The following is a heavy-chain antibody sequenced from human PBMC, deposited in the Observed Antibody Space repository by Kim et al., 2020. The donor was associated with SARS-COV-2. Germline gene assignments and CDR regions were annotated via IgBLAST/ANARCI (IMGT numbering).Heavy chain of an antibody. Sequence: SVKVSCKASGGTFSSYAISWVRQAPGQGLEWMGGIIPIFGTANYAQKFQGRVTITADESTSTAYMELSSLRSEDTAVYYCARDLGYCSGGSCYKRYNWFDPWGQGTLVTVSS. CDR3: ARDLGYCSGGSCYKRYNWFDP. V-gene: IGHV1-69*13. J-gene: IGHJ5*02. D-gene: IGHD2-15*01. CDR1: GGTFSSYA. CDR2: IIPIFGTA.